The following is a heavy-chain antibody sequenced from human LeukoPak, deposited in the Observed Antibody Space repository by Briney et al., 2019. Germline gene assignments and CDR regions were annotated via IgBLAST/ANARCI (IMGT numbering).Heavy chain of an antibody. CDR2: ISAYNGNT. CDR1: GYTFTGYY. CDR3: ARLNYDFWSGYSHDY. Sequence: ASVKVSCKASGYTFTGYYMHWVRQAPGQGLEWMGWISAYNGNTNYAQKLQGRVTMTTDTSTSTAYMELRSLRSDDTAVYYCARLNYDFWSGYSHDYWGQGTLVTVSS. J-gene: IGHJ4*02. D-gene: IGHD3-3*01. V-gene: IGHV1-18*04.